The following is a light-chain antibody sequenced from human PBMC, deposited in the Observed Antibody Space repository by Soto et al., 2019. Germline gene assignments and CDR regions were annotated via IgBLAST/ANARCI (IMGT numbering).Light chain of an antibody. CDR2: AAS. V-gene: IGKV1-9*01. CDR3: QQFKSYPIT. J-gene: IGKJ5*01. Sequence: DIQMTQSPSTLSGSVGDRVTITCRAIQVIISDLAWYQQNPGKAPKLLIYAASTLQNGVPSTFSGSGSGTEFTLTISSLQPEDFGTYYCQQFKSYPITFGQGTRLEIK. CDR1: QVIISD.